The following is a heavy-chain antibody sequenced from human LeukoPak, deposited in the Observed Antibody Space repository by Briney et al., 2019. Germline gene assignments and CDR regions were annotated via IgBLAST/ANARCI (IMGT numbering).Heavy chain of an antibody. Sequence: GGSLRLSCAASGFIFSTYWMSWVRQAPGKGLEWVSGINWNGGSTGYADSVKGRFTISRDNAKNSLYLQMNSLRAEDTALYYCARSLGRRRIAAAGMDYFDYWGQGTLVTVSS. J-gene: IGHJ4*02. D-gene: IGHD6-13*01. CDR1: GFIFSTYW. V-gene: IGHV3-20*04. CDR2: INWNGGST. CDR3: ARSLGRRRIAAAGMDYFDY.